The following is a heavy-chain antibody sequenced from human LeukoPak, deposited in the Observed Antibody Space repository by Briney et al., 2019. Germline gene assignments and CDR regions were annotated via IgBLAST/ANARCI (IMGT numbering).Heavy chain of an antibody. Sequence: ASVKVSCKASGYTFTAYDINWVRQATGQGLEWMGWMNPHSGNTGFAQNFQGRVAMTRNTSIDTAYMELSSLRVEDTAVYYCVRGFRSDTSGRKFDCWGQGTLVTVSS. CDR2: MNPHSGNT. J-gene: IGHJ4*02. D-gene: IGHD2-2*01. CDR3: VRGFRSDTSGRKFDC. V-gene: IGHV1-8*01. CDR1: GYTFTAYD.